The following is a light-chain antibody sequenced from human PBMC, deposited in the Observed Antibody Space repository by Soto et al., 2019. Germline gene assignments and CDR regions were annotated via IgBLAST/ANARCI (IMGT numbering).Light chain of an antibody. CDR1: QSIGSN. V-gene: IGKV3-15*01. J-gene: IGKJ5*01. CDR2: GAS. CDR3: QQYNNWSPPIT. Sequence: EIIVTQSPATLSVSPGERATLSCRASQSIGSNLAWYQHKPGQAPRLLIYGASTRATDIPARFSGSGSGTDFTLTISRLQSEDFAVYYCQQYNNWSPPITFGQGTRLEIK.